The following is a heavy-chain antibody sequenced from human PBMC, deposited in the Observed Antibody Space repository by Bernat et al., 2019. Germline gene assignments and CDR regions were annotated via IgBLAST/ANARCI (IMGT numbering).Heavy chain of an antibody. CDR2: INSDGSST. D-gene: IGHD3-22*01. Sequence: EVQLVESGGGLVQPGGSLRLSCAASGFTFSSYWMHWVRQAPGKGLVWVSRINSDGSSTSYADSVKGRFIISRDNAKNTLYLQMNSLRAEDTAVYYCARQRGYYYDSSGSDYWGQGTLVTVSS. V-gene: IGHV3-74*01. CDR1: GFTFSSYW. CDR3: ARQRGYYYDSSGSDY. J-gene: IGHJ4*02.